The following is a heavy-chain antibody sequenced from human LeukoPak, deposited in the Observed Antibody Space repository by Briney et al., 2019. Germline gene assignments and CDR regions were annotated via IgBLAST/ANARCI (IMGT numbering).Heavy chain of an antibody. Sequence: GGALRLSCAASGVTFSSDAMSWVREAPGKGVEWGSPISGSGGGTYYADSVKGRFTISRDNSKNTLYLQMNSLRAEDTAVYYCAKVRWIAVAGTYYYLDYWGQGTLVTVSS. V-gene: IGHV3-23*01. D-gene: IGHD6-19*01. CDR2: ISGSGGGT. CDR1: GVTFSSDA. J-gene: IGHJ4*02. CDR3: AKVRWIAVAGTYYYLDY.